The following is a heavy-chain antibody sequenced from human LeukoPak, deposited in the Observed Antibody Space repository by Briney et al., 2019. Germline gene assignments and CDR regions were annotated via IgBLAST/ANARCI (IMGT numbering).Heavy chain of an antibody. CDR1: RGSFSYYC. CDR2: IYSGGST. Sequence: SESLSLTCTVSRGSFSYYCWSWIRQPAEKGLDWIGRIYSGGSTDYNPSLKSRVTMSVDTSKNQFSLKLNSVTAADAAVYYCAREDYSSGWYHIDYWGQGALVTVSS. CDR3: AREDYSSGWYHIDY. J-gene: IGHJ4*02. D-gene: IGHD6-19*01. V-gene: IGHV4-4*07.